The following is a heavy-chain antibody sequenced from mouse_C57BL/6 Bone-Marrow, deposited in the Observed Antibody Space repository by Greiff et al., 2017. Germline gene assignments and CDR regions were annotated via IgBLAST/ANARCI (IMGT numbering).Heavy chain of an antibody. Sequence: QVQLKQPGTELVKPGASVKLSCKASGYTFTSYWMHWVKQRPGQGLEWIGNINPSNGGTNYNEKFKSKATLTVDKSSSTAYMQLSSLTSEDSAVYYCARLGRWLLPFAYWGQGTLVTVSA. CDR2: INPSNGGT. V-gene: IGHV1-53*01. CDR1: GYTFTSYW. CDR3: ARLGRWLLPFAY. J-gene: IGHJ3*01. D-gene: IGHD2-3*01.